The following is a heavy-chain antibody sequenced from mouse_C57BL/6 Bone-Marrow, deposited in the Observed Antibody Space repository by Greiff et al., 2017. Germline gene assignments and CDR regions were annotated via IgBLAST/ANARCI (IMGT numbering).Heavy chain of an antibody. Sequence: QVQLQQPGAELVMPGASVKLSCKASGYTFTSYWMHWVKQRPGQGLEWIGEIDPSDSYTNYNQKFKGKSTLTVDKSSSTAYMQLSSLTSEDSAAYYCARDGSSLDWFAYWGQGTLVTVSA. J-gene: IGHJ3*01. D-gene: IGHD1-1*01. CDR3: ARDGSSLDWFAY. CDR2: IDPSDSYT. CDR1: GYTFTSYW. V-gene: IGHV1-69*01.